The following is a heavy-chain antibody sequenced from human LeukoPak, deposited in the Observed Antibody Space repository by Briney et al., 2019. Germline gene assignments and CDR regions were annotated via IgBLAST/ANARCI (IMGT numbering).Heavy chain of an antibody. CDR1: GFTFIING. J-gene: IGHJ4*02. V-gene: IGHV3-30*02. CDR3: AKGERWLQVTPLY. Sequence: GGPLRSSCAPPGFTFIINGMHWFRKAPGKGLDWVAFIRYDDNNKYYADSVKGRFTISRDNSKNTLYLQMNSLRVEDTAVYYCAKGERWLQVTPLYWGQGTLVTVSS. D-gene: IGHD5-24*01. CDR2: IRYDDNNK.